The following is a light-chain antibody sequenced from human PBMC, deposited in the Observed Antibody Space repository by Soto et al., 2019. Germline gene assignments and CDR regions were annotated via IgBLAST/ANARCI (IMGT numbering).Light chain of an antibody. Sequence: QSALTQPASVSGSPGQSITISCTGISSDVGSYNLVSWYQQHPGKAPKVMIYEGSTRPSGVSNRFSGSRPGNTASLTISGLQAEDEAHYYCSSYAGSSTHVVFGGGTKLTVL. CDR3: SSYAGSSTHVV. J-gene: IGLJ2*01. CDR1: SSDVGSYNL. CDR2: EGS. V-gene: IGLV2-23*01.